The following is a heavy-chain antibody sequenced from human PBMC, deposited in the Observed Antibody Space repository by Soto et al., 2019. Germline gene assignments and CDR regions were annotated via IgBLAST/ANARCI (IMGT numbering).Heavy chain of an antibody. CDR3: TRDIGGKGAY. D-gene: IGHD3-10*01. V-gene: IGHV3-74*01. CDR1: GCTFSSYW. CDR2: IDEYGNTI. Sequence: EVQLVESGGGLVQPGGSLRLSCATSGCTFSSYWMHWVRQVPGKGLLWVSRIDEYGNTINYADSVRGRFTISRDNARNTLYLEMNSLRAEDTDLYYCTRDIGGKGAYWGPGTLVTVSS. J-gene: IGHJ4*02.